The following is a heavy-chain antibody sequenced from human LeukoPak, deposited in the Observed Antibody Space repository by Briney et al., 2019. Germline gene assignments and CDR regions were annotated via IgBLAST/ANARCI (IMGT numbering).Heavy chain of an antibody. Sequence: GGSLRLSCAPSGFTFSSAWMHWVRQAPGKGLEWVGRIKSKVDGGTTDYAAPVKGRFTISRDDLGNMLYLQMNSLKTEDTAVYYCIADTPPWNPYGLDYWGQGTLVTVSS. CDR2: IKSKVDGGTT. D-gene: IGHD1-1*01. V-gene: IGHV3-15*07. J-gene: IGHJ4*02. CDR3: IADTPPWNPYGLDY. CDR1: GFTFSSAW.